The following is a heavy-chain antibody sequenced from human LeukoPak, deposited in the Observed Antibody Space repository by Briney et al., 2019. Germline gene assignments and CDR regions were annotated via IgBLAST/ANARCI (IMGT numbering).Heavy chain of an antibody. Sequence: ASVKVSCKASGGTFSSYAISWVRQAPGQGLEWMGRIIPILGIANYAQKFQGRVTITADKSTSTAYMELSSLRSEDTAVYYCARGGASGGYYYYGMDVWGQGTTVTVSS. CDR2: IIPILGIA. CDR1: GGTFSSYA. CDR3: ARGGASGGYYYYGMDV. J-gene: IGHJ6*02. D-gene: IGHD3-16*01. V-gene: IGHV1-69*04.